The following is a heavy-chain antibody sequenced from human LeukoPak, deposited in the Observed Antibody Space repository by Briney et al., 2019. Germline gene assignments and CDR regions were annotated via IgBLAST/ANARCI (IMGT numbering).Heavy chain of an antibody. J-gene: IGHJ6*03. CDR2: FDPEDSET. V-gene: IGHV1-24*01. CDR1: GYTLTELS. Sequence: GASVKVSCKVSGYTLTELSMHWVRQAPGKGLEWMGGFDPEDSETISAQKFQGRVTMTEDTSTDTAYMELSSLRSEDTAVYYCARIQGINRVLYYYMDVWGKGTTVTVSS. CDR3: ARIQGINRVLYYYMDV. D-gene: IGHD5-18*01.